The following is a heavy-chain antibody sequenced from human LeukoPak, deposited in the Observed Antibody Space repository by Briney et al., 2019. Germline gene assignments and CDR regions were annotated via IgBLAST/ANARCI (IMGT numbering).Heavy chain of an antibody. CDR3: ARVAKTTHEDY. D-gene: IGHD5-12*01. CDR2: IIPILGIA. J-gene: IGHJ4*02. CDR1: GGTFISYT. Sequence: WASVKVSCKASGGTFISYTISWVRQAPGQGLECMGRIIPILGIANYAQKLQGRVTITPDKSTSAAYIEQCSLRSEDTAVYYCARVAKTTHEDYWGQGTLVTVSS. V-gene: IGHV1-69*02.